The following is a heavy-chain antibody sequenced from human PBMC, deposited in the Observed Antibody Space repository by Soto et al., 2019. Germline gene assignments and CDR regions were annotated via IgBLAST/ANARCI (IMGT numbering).Heavy chain of an antibody. CDR2: IYWDDDK. V-gene: IGHV2-5*02. Sequence: GLDLEWLALIYWDDDKRYSPSLKSRLTITKDTSKNQVVLTMTNMDPVDTATYYCARTDEVTGYFDYWGQGTLVTVSS. CDR3: ARTDEVTGYFDY. D-gene: IGHD4-4*01. J-gene: IGHJ4*02.